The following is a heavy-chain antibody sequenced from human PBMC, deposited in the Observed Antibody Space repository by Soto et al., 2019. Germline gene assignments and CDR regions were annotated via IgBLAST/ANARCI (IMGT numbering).Heavy chain of an antibody. D-gene: IGHD1-26*01. J-gene: IGHJ6*02. Sequence: GGSLRLSCAASGFTFSSYAMHWVRQAPGKGLEWVAVISYDGSNKYYADSVKGRFTISRDNSKNTLYLQMNSLRAEDTAVYYCAREKIVGATSRYYYGMDVWVQGTTVTVSS. CDR3: AREKIVGATSRYYYGMDV. CDR1: GFTFSSYA. CDR2: ISYDGSNK. V-gene: IGHV3-30-3*01.